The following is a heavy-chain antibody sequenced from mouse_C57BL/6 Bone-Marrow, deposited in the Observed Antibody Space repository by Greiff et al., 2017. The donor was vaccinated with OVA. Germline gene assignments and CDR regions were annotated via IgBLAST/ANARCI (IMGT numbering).Heavy chain of an antibody. CDR2: IYPRSGNT. J-gene: IGHJ3*01. D-gene: IGHD2-4*01. CDR3: ASPIYYDYDRAWFAY. CDR1: GYTFTSYG. Sequence: QVQLKESGAELARPGASVKLSCKASGYTFTSYGISWVKQRTGQGLEWIGEIYPRSGNTYYNEKFKGKATLTADKSSSTAYMELRSLTSEDSAVYFCASPIYYDYDRAWFAYWGQGTLVTVSA. V-gene: IGHV1-81*01.